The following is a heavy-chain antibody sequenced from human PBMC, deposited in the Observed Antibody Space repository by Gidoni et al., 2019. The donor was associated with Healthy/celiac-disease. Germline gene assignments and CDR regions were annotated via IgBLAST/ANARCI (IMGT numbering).Heavy chain of an antibody. D-gene: IGHD3-22*01. Sequence: EVQLVQSGAEVKKPGESLKISCKGSGYSFTSYWIGWVRQMPGKGLEWMGIIYPGDSDTRYSPSFQGQVTISADKSISTAYLQWSSLKASDTAMYYCARLNLRKKIVVVIGGWFDPWGQGTLVTVSS. V-gene: IGHV5-51*01. CDR3: ARLNLRKKIVVVIGGWFDP. CDR2: IYPGDSDT. CDR1: GYSFTSYW. J-gene: IGHJ5*02.